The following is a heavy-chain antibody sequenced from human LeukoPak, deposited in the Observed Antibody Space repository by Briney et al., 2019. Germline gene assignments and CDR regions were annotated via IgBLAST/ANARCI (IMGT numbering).Heavy chain of an antibody. D-gene: IGHD3-9*01. CDR2: IRGSGRST. J-gene: IGHJ4*02. V-gene: IGHV3-23*01. Sequence: PGGSLRLSCAASGFTLSNYAMNWVRQAPGKGLEWVSVIRGSGRSTYYADSVKGRFTISRDNSKNTLYLQMNSLRAEDTAVYYCATKANILTGWSDYWGQGTLVTVSS. CDR3: ATKANILTGWSDY. CDR1: GFTLSNYA.